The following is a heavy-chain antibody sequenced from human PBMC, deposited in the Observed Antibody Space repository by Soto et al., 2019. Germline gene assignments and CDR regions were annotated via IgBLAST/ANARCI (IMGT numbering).Heavy chain of an antibody. V-gene: IGHV1-2*04. CDR2: INPASGDT. J-gene: IGHJ3*01. Sequence: ASVKVSCKTSGYTFSNYYIHWLRQAPGQGLEWMGWINPASGDTKYAQNLQVSVTLTRDTPLSTAYMEVNNLKSEDSAIYYCAKELVQMQTWRFSGVGDPWDVWGQGTRVTVSS. CDR1: GYTFSNYY. D-gene: IGHD3-3*01. CDR3: AKELVQMQTWRFSGVGDPWDV.